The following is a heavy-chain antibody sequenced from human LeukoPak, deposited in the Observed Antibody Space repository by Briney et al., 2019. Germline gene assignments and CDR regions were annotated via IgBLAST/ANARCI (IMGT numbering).Heavy chain of an antibody. CDR2: IWDDGSNK. CDR1: GFTFSDYY. V-gene: IGHV3-33*08. D-gene: IGHD3-22*01. Sequence: GGSLRLSCAASGFTFSDYYMSWIRQAPGKGLEWVAVIWDDGSNKYYADSVKGRFTISRDNSKNTLYLEVNSLRAEDTAVYYCARDANLGYDAFDIWGQGTMVTVSS. J-gene: IGHJ3*02. CDR3: ARDANLGYDAFDI.